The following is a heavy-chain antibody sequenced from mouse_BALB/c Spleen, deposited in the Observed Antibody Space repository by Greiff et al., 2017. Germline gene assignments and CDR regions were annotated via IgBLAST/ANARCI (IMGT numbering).Heavy chain of an antibody. CDR3: AREFPDGYHGGFAY. D-gene: IGHD2-3*01. CDR1: GFTFSDYY. V-gene: IGHV5-4*02. Sequence: EVMLVESGGGLVKPGGSLKLSCAASGFTFSDYYMYWVRQTPEKRLEWVATISDGGSYTYYPDSVKGRFTISRDNAKNNLYLQMSSLKSEDTAMYYCAREFPDGYHGGFAYWGQGTLVTVSA. CDR2: ISDGGSYT. J-gene: IGHJ3*01.